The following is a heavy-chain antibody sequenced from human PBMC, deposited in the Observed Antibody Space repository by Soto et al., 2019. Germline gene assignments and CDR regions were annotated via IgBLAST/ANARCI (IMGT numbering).Heavy chain of an antibody. CDR2: ISSSSSSI. J-gene: IGHJ5*02. V-gene: IGHV3-48*02. CDR1: GFTFSSNR. Sequence: EVQLVESGGGLVQPGGSLRLSCVASGFTFSSNRMNWVRQAPGKGLEWVSFISSSSSSIYYADSVKGRFTISRDNARNSLYLQMKSLRDEDTAVYYCASQPLERGSWGWFDPWGQGTLVTVSS. D-gene: IGHD1-1*01. CDR3: ASQPLERGSWGWFDP.